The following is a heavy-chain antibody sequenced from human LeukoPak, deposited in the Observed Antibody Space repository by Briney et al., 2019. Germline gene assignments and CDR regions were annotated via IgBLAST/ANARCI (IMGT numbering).Heavy chain of an antibody. Sequence: PGGSLRLSCAASGFTFSSYGMHWVRQAPGKGLEWVAVISYDGSNKYYADSVKGRFTISRDNSKNTLYLQMNSLRAEDTAVYYCARDKQGQFDYWGQGTLVTVSS. CDR2: ISYDGSNK. CDR1: GFTFSSYG. CDR3: ARDKQGQFDY. V-gene: IGHV3-30*19. D-gene: IGHD1/OR15-1a*01. J-gene: IGHJ4*02.